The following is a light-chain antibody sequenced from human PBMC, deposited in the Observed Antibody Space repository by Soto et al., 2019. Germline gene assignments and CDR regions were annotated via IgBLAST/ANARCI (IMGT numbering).Light chain of an antibody. CDR3: SSYTSANTLL. J-gene: IGLJ1*01. CDR1: SGDIGAFKY. CDR2: EVS. Sequence: QSALTQPASVSGSPGQSITISRTGTSGDIGAFKYVSWYQQEPGNAPKLLIYEVSRRPSGISNRFSGSRSGNTASLTISGLQAEDETDYYCSSYTSANTLLFGTGTKLTVL. V-gene: IGLV2-14*01.